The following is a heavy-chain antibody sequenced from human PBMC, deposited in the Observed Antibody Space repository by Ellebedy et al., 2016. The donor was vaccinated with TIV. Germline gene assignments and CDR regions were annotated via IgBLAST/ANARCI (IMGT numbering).Heavy chain of an antibody. V-gene: IGHV3-53*04. CDR2: IYSVGLT. J-gene: IGHJ4*02. CDR1: GFTVSDHY. D-gene: IGHD6-13*01. Sequence: PGGSLRLSCAASGFTVSDHYMTWVRQAPGRGLEWGSIIYSVGLTYYADSVKGPFTLSRQNSQNTVYLQMNSLRPEDTAVYYCARDTSTWYGEFDYWGQGSLVTVSS. CDR3: ARDTSTWYGEFDY.